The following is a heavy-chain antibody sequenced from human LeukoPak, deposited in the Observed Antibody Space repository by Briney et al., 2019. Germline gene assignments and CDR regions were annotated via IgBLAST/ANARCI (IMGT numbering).Heavy chain of an antibody. V-gene: IGHV3-23*01. D-gene: IGHD6-13*01. J-gene: IGHJ5*02. CDR1: GFTFSSYA. CDR3: AKAPYSSSWYWFDP. Sequence: PGGSLRLSCAASGFTFSSYAMSWVRQAPGKGLGWVSAISGSGGSTYYADSVKGRFTISRDNSKNTLYLQMNSLRAEDTAVYYCAKAPYSSSWYWFDPWGQGTLVTVSS. CDR2: ISGSGGST.